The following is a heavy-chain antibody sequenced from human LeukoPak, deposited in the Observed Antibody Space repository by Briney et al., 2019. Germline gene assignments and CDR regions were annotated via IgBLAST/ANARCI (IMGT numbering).Heavy chain of an antibody. V-gene: IGHV3-21*01. D-gene: IGHD6-13*01. CDR3: ASSTSDGYSSSWYRDY. CDR2: ISSSSSYI. CDR1: GFTFSSYS. Sequence: SGGSLRLSCAASGFTFSSYSMNWVRQAPGKGLEWVSSISSSSSYIYYADPVKGRFTISRDNAKNSLYLQMTSLRAEDTAVYYCASSTSDGYSSSWYRDYWGQGTLVTVSS. J-gene: IGHJ4*02.